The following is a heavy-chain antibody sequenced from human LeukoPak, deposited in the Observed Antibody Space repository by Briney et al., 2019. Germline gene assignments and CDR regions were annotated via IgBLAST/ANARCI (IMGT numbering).Heavy chain of an antibody. CDR2: ISGSGSST. CDR1: GFTFSSYA. Sequence: PGGSLRLSCAASGFTFSSYAMSWVRQAPGKGLEWVSAISGSGSSTYYADSVKGRFTISRDNSKNTLYLQMNSLRAEDTAVYYCAKNGQLLSAYYFDYWGQGTLVTVSS. D-gene: IGHD2-2*01. V-gene: IGHV3-23*01. CDR3: AKNGQLLSAYYFDY. J-gene: IGHJ4*02.